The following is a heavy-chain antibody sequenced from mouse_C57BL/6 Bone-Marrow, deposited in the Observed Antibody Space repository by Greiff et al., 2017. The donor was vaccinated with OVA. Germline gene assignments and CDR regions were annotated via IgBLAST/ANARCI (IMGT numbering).Heavy chain of an antibody. CDR1: GFTFSSYA. CDR3: TREPFYDYDWAY. J-gene: IGHJ3*01. Sequence: EVQGVESGAGLVKPGGSLKLSCAASGFTFSSYAMSWVRQTPEKRLEWVAYISSGGDYIYYADTVKGRFTISRGNARNTLYLQMSSLKSEDTAMYYCTREPFYDYDWAYWGQGTLVTVSA. CDR2: ISSGGDYI. V-gene: IGHV5-9-1*02. D-gene: IGHD2-4*01.